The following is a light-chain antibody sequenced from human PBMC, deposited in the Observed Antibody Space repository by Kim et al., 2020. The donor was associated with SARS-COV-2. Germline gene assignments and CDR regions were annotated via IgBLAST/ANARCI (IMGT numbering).Light chain of an antibody. CDR3: HQSYSTRFT. V-gene: IGKV1-39*01. CDR2: AAS. Sequence: GDRVTIACRASQRIDTYLNWYQQQPGKAPNLLIYAASSVQSGVPSRFSGSGSGTVFTLAISSLRPEDFATYYCHQSYSTRFTFGPGTKVDIK. CDR1: QRIDTY. J-gene: IGKJ3*01.